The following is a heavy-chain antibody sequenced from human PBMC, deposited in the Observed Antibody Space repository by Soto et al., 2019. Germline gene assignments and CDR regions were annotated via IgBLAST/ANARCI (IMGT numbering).Heavy chain of an antibody. Sequence: QVQLVQSGAEVKKPGSSVKVSCKASGGTFSSYAITWVRQAPGQGLEWMGGIIPIFGTANYAQKFQARVTIPADESTSTAYMELSSLRSEDTAVYYCARDRGPSSGYYPYLFDPWGQGPLVTVSS. J-gene: IGHJ5*02. D-gene: IGHD3-22*01. CDR3: ARDRGPSSGYYPYLFDP. CDR1: GGTFSSYA. CDR2: IIPIFGTA. V-gene: IGHV1-69*12.